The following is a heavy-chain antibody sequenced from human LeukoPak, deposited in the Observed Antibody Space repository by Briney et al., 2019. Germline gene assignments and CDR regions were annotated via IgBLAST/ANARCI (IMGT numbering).Heavy chain of an antibody. Sequence: GGSLRLSCAASGFTFSNYNMNWVRQAPGKGLEWVSSISSSSSYIYYADSVKGRFTISRDNAKNSLYLQMNSLRAEDTALYYCAKDLVGAEFDPWGQGTLVTVSS. CDR2: ISSSSSYI. D-gene: IGHD1-26*01. CDR3: AKDLVGAEFDP. V-gene: IGHV3-21*04. J-gene: IGHJ5*02. CDR1: GFTFSNYN.